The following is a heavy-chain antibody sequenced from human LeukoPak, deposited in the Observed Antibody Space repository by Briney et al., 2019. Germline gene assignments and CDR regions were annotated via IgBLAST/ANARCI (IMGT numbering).Heavy chain of an antibody. D-gene: IGHD2-2*01. Sequence: GGSLRLSCAASGFTFSTYWMHWVRQAPGKGLVWVSRISSDGSITGYADSVKGRFTISRDNAKNTLYLQMNSLRAEDTAVYYCARTYCSSTSCTRESDYWGQGTLVTVSS. V-gene: IGHV3-74*01. CDR1: GFTFSTYW. CDR2: ISSDGSIT. J-gene: IGHJ4*02. CDR3: ARTYCSSTSCTRESDY.